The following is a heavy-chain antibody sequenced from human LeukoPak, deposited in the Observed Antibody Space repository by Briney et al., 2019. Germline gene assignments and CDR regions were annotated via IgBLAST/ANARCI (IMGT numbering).Heavy chain of an antibody. CDR3: ARFAAGGYYYYYMDV. CDR2: IGTSSTTI. D-gene: IGHD3-10*01. Sequence: QSGGSLRLSCAASGFTFSSYTMNWVRQPPGKGLEWVSNIGTSSTTIYYADSVKGRFTISRDNAKNSLYLQMNSLRADDTAVYYCARFAAGGYYYYYMDVWGKGTTVTVSS. CDR1: GFTFSSYT. V-gene: IGHV3-48*01. J-gene: IGHJ6*03.